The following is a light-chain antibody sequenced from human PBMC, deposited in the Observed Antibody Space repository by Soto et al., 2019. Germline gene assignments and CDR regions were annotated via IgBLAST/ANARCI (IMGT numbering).Light chain of an antibody. CDR1: QSVSTTY. Sequence: EIVLTQSPGTLSLSPGERATLSCRASQSVSTTYLAWYQQKPGQAPRLLIYGASSRATGIPDRFSGSGSGIDFTITISRLAPEDFAVYFCQQYGTFGGGTKVEIK. J-gene: IGKJ4*01. CDR3: QQYGT. CDR2: GAS. V-gene: IGKV3-20*01.